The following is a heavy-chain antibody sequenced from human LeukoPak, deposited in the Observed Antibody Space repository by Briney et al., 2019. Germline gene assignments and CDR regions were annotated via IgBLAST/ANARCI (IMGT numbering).Heavy chain of an antibody. D-gene: IGHD3-10*01. CDR3: ARRYYYNSGSYPFDY. Sequence: GGSLRLSCAASGFTFSDYYMSWIRQAPGKGLEWVSYISGSGSTKYYADSVKGRFTISRDNAKNPLYLQMNSLRAEDTAVYYCARRYYYNSGSYPFDYWGQGTLVTVSS. CDR2: ISGSGSTK. V-gene: IGHV3-11*01. CDR1: GFTFSDYY. J-gene: IGHJ4*02.